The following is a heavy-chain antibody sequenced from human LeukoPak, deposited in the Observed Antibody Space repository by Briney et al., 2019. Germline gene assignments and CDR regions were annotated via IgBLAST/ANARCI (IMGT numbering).Heavy chain of an antibody. D-gene: IGHD3-16*02. V-gene: IGHV3-30*02. CDR2: IRYDGSTK. Sequence: GGSLRLSCAASGFIFRNYGMHWVRQAPGKGPEWVAFIRYDGSTKSYAASVKGRFTISRDNSENTLYLQMSSLGPEDTAVYYCAKDVSSGMDVWGKGTTVTVSS. CDR1: GFIFRNYG. J-gene: IGHJ6*03. CDR3: AKDVSSGMDV.